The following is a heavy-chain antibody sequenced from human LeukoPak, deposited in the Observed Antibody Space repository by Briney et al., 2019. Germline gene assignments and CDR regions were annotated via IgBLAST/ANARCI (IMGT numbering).Heavy chain of an antibody. CDR1: GFTFSSYA. V-gene: IGHV3-23*01. CDR3: AKDRGIQLRRAPLVDY. CDR2: ISGSGGST. Sequence: GGYLRLSCAASGFTFSSYAMSWVRQAPGKGLEWVSAISGSGGSTYYADSVKGRFTISRDNSKNTLYLQMNSLRVEDTAVYYCAKDRGIQLRRAPLVDYWGQGTLVTVSS. D-gene: IGHD4-23*01. J-gene: IGHJ4*02.